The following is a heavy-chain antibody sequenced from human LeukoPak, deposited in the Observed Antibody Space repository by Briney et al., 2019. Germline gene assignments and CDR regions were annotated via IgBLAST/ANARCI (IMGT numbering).Heavy chain of an antibody. V-gene: IGHV4-34*01. J-gene: IGHJ4*02. Sequence: ASETLSLTCAVYGGSFSGYYWSWIRQPPGKGLEWIGEINHSGSTNYNPSLKSRVTISVDTSKNQFSLKLSSVTAADTAVYYCARLSGSPAFDYWGQGTLVTVSS. CDR1: GGSFSGYY. D-gene: IGHD1-26*01. CDR2: INHSGST. CDR3: ARLSGSPAFDY.